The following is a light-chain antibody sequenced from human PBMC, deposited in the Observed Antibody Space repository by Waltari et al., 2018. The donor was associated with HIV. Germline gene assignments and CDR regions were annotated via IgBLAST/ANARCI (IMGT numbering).Light chain of an antibody. CDR2: ATV. V-gene: IGKV1D-12*01. Sequence: DIQMTQSPSSVSASVGDRVIITCRASQDINTWLAWYQQKPGKAPNLLIYATVNLQDGVPSRFSGSGSGTEFTLSITNLQPDDFATYYCQQSRSFPYTLGQGTNVEIK. J-gene: IGKJ2*01. CDR1: QDINTW. CDR3: QQSRSFPYT.